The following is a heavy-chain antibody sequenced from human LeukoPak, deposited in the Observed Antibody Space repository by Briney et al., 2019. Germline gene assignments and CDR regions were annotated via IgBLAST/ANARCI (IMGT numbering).Heavy chain of an antibody. CDR2: INSDGSGT. J-gene: IGHJ3*02. CDR1: GFTFSSYW. CDR3: AKGYYSDSTGYPYGGAFDI. D-gene: IGHD3-22*01. V-gene: IGHV3-74*01. Sequence: PGGSLRLSCAASGFTFSSYWFHWVRQAPGKGLVWVSRINSDGSGTTYADSVKGRFTISRDNAKSTLFLQMNSLRAEDTAVYYCAKGYYSDSTGYPYGGAFDIWGQGTMVTVSS.